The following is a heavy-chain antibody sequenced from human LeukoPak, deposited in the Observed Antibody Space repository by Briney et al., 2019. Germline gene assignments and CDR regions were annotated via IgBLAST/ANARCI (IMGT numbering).Heavy chain of an antibody. CDR2: IYHSGST. J-gene: IGHJ3*02. CDR1: GGSFSGYY. Sequence: PSETLSLTCAVYGGSFSGYYWSWIRQPPGKGLEWIGSIYHSGSTYYNPSLKSRVTISVDTSKNQFSLKLSSVTAADTAVYYCARLINTAMVPDAFDIWGQGTMVTVSS. V-gene: IGHV4-34*01. D-gene: IGHD5-18*01. CDR3: ARLINTAMVPDAFDI.